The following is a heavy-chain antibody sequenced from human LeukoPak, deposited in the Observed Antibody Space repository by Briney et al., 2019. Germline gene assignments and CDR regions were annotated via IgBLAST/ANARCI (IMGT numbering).Heavy chain of an antibody. V-gene: IGHV3-53*01. D-gene: IGHD3-16*01. J-gene: IGHJ3*02. CDR1: GFTVSSNY. CDR3: AKLLGLRAFDI. CDR2: IYSGGST. Sequence: GGSLRLSCAASGFTVSSNYMSWVRQAPGKGLEWVSVIYSGGSTYYADSVKGRFTISRDNSKNTLYLQMNSLRAEDTAVYYCAKLLGLRAFDIWGQGTMVTVSS.